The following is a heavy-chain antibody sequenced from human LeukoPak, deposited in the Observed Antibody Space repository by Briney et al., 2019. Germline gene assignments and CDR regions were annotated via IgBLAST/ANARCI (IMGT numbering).Heavy chain of an antibody. D-gene: IGHD3-10*02. CDR1: GFTFSDYY. V-gene: IGHV3-11*05. CDR3: AKETLVRGVTSDAFDI. J-gene: IGHJ3*02. CDR2: ISSSSSYI. Sequence: GGSLRLSCAASGFTFSDYYMSWVRQAPGKGLEWVSSISSSSSYIYYADSVKGRFTISRDNAKNSLYLQMNSLRAEDTALYYCAKETLVRGVTSDAFDIWGQGTMVTVSS.